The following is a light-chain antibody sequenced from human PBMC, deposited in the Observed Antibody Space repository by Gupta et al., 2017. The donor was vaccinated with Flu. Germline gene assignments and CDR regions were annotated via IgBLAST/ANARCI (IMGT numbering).Light chain of an antibody. J-gene: IGKJ2*01. CDR3: QQYNTSPPTYT. V-gene: IGKV3-15*01. CDR2: GAS. CDR1: QTVSSS. Sequence: ELVTTQSPATLHASPGERATLSCRASQTVSSSLAWYRQKPGKAPRLLIYGASARATGIPARFRCSGSGTEFTLTINILQSEDFAVYYCQQYNTSPPTYTFGQGTRLEIK.